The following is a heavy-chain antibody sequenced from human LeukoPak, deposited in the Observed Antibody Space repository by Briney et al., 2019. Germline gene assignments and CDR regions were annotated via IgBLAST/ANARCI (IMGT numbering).Heavy chain of an antibody. CDR3: ARESGSSGYYYFDY. J-gene: IGHJ4*02. V-gene: IGHV3-11*06. CDR2: ISTSSSYT. D-gene: IGHD3-22*01. CDR1: GFTFSDYY. Sequence: GGSLRLSCAASGFTFSDYYMSWIRQAPGKGLEWLSYISTSSSYTNSADSVKGRFTISRDNAKNSLYLQMNSLRAEDTAVYYCARESGSSGYYYFDYWGQGTLVTVSS.